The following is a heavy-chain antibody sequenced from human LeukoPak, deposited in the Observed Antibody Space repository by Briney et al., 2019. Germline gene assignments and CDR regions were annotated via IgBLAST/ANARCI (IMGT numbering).Heavy chain of an antibody. CDR2: ISSSSSTI. V-gene: IGHV3-48*02. CDR1: GFTFSSYI. Sequence: GGSLRLSCAASGFTFSSYIMNWVRQAPGKGLEWVSYISSSSSTIYYADSVKGRFTISRDNAKNSLYLQMNSLRDEDTAVYYCARAPMVRGVIITRGEALDYWGQGTLVTVSS. J-gene: IGHJ4*02. D-gene: IGHD3-10*01. CDR3: ARAPMVRGVIITRGEALDY.